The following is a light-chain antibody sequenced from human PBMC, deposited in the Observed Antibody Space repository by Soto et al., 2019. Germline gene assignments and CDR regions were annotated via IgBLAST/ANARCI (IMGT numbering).Light chain of an antibody. CDR1: SSNIGSNT. V-gene: IGLV1-44*01. J-gene: IGLJ2*01. CDR3: AAYEDSLNVVV. CDR2: NNN. Sequence: QSVLTQPPSASGTPGQRVTISCSGSSSNIGSNTVTWYQQLPGRAPKLLIYNNNHRPSGVPNRFSGSKSGTSASLAISGLQAEDEADYYCAAYEDSLNVVVFGGGTKLTVL.